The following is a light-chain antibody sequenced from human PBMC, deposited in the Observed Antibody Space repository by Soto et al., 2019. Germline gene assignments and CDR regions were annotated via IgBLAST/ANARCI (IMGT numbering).Light chain of an antibody. CDR2: RTF. CDR1: QTIASRY. V-gene: IGKV3-20*01. J-gene: IGKJ5*01. Sequence: EIVLTQSPGTLSLSPGERATLSCRASQTIASRYLAWYQHQPGQAPMLLIYRTFARAPGIPDMFSGGGSGTDFTLTISRLEREDFAEYYCQRYDTSPPTFGQGTRLDIK. CDR3: QRYDTSPPT.